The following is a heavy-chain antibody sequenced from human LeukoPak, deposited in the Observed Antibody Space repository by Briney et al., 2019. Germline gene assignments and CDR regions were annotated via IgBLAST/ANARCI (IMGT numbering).Heavy chain of an antibody. CDR3: AKDIDYGDYVVS. V-gene: IGHV3-7*03. D-gene: IGHD4-17*01. J-gene: IGHJ4*02. Sequence: GGSLRLSCAASGFTFSSYWMSWVRQAPGKGLEWVANIKQDGSEKYYVDSVKGRFTISRDNSKNTLYLQMNSLRAEDTAVYYCAKDIDYGDYVVSWGQGTLVTVSS. CDR1: GFTFSSYW. CDR2: IKQDGSEK.